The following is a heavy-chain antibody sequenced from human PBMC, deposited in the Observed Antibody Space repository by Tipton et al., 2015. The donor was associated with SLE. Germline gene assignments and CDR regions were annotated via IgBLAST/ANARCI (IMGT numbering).Heavy chain of an antibody. J-gene: IGHJ4*02. CDR3: AKVYSDHSD. V-gene: IGHV3-30*02. CDR1: GFSFSNYG. CDR2: VRSEGNNK. Sequence: SLRLSCAASGFSFSNYGMHWVRQAPGKGLEWVGFVRSEGNNKYYADSVKGRFTISRDNSRNTLYLQMDSLRADDTAVYFCAKVYSDHSDWGQGTLVTVSS. D-gene: IGHD4-17*01.